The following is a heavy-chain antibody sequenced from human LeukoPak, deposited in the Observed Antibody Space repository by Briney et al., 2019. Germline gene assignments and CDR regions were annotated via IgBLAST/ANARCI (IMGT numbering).Heavy chain of an antibody. Sequence: PGGSLRLSCAASGFTFSSYGMHWVRQAPSKGLEWVAVISYDGSNKYYADSVKGRFTISRDNSKNTLYLQMNSLRAEDTAVYYCAKDLVEVRGVIITQDYYYGMDVWGEGTTVTVSS. CDR2: ISYDGSNK. CDR1: GFTFSSYG. J-gene: IGHJ6*04. D-gene: IGHD3-10*01. CDR3: AKDLVEVRGVIITQDYYYGMDV. V-gene: IGHV3-30*18.